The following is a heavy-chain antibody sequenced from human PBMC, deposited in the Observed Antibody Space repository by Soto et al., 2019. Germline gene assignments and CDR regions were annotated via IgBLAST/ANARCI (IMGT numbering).Heavy chain of an antibody. CDR3: AREMSYYFDS. Sequence: QVQLQESGSGLVKPSQTLVLTCTVSGDSISRDGSSWSWLRQPPGKGLEWIGYIYHSGATYYNPSLKSRVTTSVDESKNQFSLSLASVTAADTAVYYCAREMSYYFDSWGHGTLVTVSS. J-gene: IGHJ4*01. CDR1: GDSISRDGSS. V-gene: IGHV4-30-2*01. CDR2: IYHSGAT.